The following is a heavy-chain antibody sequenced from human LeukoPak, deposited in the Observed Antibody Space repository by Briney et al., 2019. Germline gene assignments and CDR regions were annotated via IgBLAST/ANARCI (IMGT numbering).Heavy chain of an antibody. V-gene: IGHV3-9*01. CDR1: GFTFDDYA. CDR2: ISWNSGSI. J-gene: IGHJ4*02. CDR3: AKDIGRFLEWLSINY. Sequence: GGSLRLSCAASGFTFDDYAMHWVRQAPGKGLEWVSAISWNSGSIGYADSVKGRFTISRDNAKNSLYLQMNSLRAEDTALYYCAKDIGRFLEWLSINYWGQGTLVTVSS. D-gene: IGHD3-3*01.